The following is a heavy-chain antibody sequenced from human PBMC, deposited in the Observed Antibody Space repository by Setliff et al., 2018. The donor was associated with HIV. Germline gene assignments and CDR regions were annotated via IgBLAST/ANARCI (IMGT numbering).Heavy chain of an antibody. Sequence: KPSETLSLTCAVYGGSLSGYNWRWISQSPEKGLEWIGEINPSGSTNYNPYLKSRVTMSVDTSENQFSLKLSSVTAAYTAVYYCARGGGYDRSGYYPFDYWGQGTPVTVSS. J-gene: IGHJ4*02. CDR3: ARGGGYDRSGYYPFDY. V-gene: IGHV4-34*01. CDR1: GGSLSGYN. CDR2: INPSGST. D-gene: IGHD3-22*01.